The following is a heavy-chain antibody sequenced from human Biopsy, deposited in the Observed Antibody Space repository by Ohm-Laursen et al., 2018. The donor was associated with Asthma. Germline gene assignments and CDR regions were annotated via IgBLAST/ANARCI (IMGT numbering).Heavy chain of an antibody. J-gene: IGHJ6*02. CDR1: GYTFNSAG. D-gene: IGHD3-10*01. CDR3: ARAVDYSHYYGIDV. CDR2: ISVYNGNT. Sequence: GASVKVSCKTSGYTFNSAGITWVRQAPGQVLEWMGWISVYNGNTEVAQKLQDRVTMITDTSTSTAYMELRSLRSDDTAVYFCARAVDYSHYYGIDVWGQGTTVTVS. V-gene: IGHV1-18*01.